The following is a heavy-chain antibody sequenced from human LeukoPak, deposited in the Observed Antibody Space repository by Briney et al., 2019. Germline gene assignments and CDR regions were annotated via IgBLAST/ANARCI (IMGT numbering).Heavy chain of an antibody. Sequence: ASVKVSCKASGYTFTGYYMHWVRQAPGQGLEWMGWINSNSGGTNYAQKFQGRVTMTRDTSISTAYMDLSRLRSDDTAVYCCARDAIAAAGTQLPYYYYYMDVWGKGTTVTISS. CDR1: GYTFTGYY. J-gene: IGHJ6*03. CDR3: ARDAIAAAGTQLPYYYYYMDV. V-gene: IGHV1-2*02. D-gene: IGHD6-13*01. CDR2: INSNSGGT.